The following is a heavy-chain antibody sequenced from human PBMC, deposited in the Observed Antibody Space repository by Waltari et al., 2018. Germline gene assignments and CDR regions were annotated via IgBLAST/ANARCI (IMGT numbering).Heavy chain of an antibody. Sequence: QVQLVQSGAEVKKPGASVKVSCKASGYTFTSYAMHWVRQAPGQRLEWMGWINAGKGNTKYSQKFQGRVTITRDTSASTAYMELSSLRSEDTAVYYCASREQTQGVDYWGQGTLVTVSS. V-gene: IGHV1-3*01. CDR2: INAGKGNT. D-gene: IGHD1-26*01. CDR1: GYTFTSYA. CDR3: ASREQTQGVDY. J-gene: IGHJ4*02.